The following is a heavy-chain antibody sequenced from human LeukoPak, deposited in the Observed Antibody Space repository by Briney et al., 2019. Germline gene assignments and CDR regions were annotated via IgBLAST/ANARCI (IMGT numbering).Heavy chain of an antibody. J-gene: IGHJ5*02. Sequence: ASVKVSCKASGYTFTSYDINWVRQATGQGLEWMGWMNPNSGNTGYAQKLQGRVTMTTDTSTSTAYMELRSLRSDDTAVYYCARKYDILTGHDNWFDPWGQGTLVTVSS. CDR1: GYTFTSYD. CDR3: ARKYDILTGHDNWFDP. D-gene: IGHD3-9*01. V-gene: IGHV1-8*01. CDR2: MNPNSGNT.